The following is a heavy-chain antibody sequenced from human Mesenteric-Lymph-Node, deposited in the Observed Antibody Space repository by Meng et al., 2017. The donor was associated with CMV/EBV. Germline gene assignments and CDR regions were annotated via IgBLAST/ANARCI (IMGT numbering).Heavy chain of an antibody. D-gene: IGHD6-19*01. Sequence: ISSSSYYCGWIRQPPGKGLEWIGSIYYSGSTYYNPSLKSRVTISVDTSKNQFSLKLSSVTAADTAVYYCARRLIAVAGTHWFDPWGQGTLVTVSS. CDR3: ARRLIAVAGTHWFDP. V-gene: IGHV4-39*01. J-gene: IGHJ5*02. CDR2: IYYSGST. CDR1: ISSSSYY.